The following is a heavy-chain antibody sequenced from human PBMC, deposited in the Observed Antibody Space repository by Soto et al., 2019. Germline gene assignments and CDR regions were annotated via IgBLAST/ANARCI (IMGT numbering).Heavy chain of an antibody. J-gene: IGHJ4*02. CDR3: ASGTAPDVDY. CDR1: GDTFSRHN. D-gene: IGHD2-21*02. Sequence: QVPLVQSGAEVKKPGSSVKVSCKASGDTFSRHNIAWVRQAPGQGLEWMGRIIPFLDGTNYAQKFRGRVTITADKSTSTAYMELSSLRSEDTAVYFCASGTAPDVDYWGQGTLVTVSS. CDR2: IIPFLDGT. V-gene: IGHV1-69*02.